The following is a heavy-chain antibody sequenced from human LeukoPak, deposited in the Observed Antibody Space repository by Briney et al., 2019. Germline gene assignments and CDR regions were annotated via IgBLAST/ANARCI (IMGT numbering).Heavy chain of an antibody. CDR2: INPSGGST. J-gene: IGHJ4*02. CDR1: GYTFTSYY. Sequence: EASVTVSCKASGYTFTSYYMHWVRQAPGQGLEWMGIINPSGGSTSYAQKFQGRVTMTRDTSTSTVYMELSSLRSEDTAVYYCARDPRYNWNDEAFDYWGQGTLVTVSS. CDR3: ARDPRYNWNDEAFDY. D-gene: IGHD1-20*01. V-gene: IGHV1-46*01.